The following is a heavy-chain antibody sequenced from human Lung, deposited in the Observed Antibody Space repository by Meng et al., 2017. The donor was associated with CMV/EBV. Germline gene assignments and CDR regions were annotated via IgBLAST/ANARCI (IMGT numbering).Heavy chain of an antibody. CDR1: GYTFGSYG. CDR3: ASGTPGRSYCDY. CDR2: FVNYVDT. D-gene: IGHD2-15*01. J-gene: IGHJ4*02. V-gene: IGHV1-18*01. Sequence: HLRQSGPEVKKPGASVGVSCKASGYTFGSYGICWVRQAPGQGLEWMGWFVNYVDTYPAPKFQGRVTMTTDTHTNTAFMELRSLTSDDTAVYYCASGTPGRSYCDYWGQGTLVTVSS.